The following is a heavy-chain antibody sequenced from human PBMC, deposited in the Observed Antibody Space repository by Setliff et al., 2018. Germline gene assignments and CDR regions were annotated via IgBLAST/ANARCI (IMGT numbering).Heavy chain of an antibody. CDR2: TYYNGTA. V-gene: IGHV4-39*02. D-gene: IGHD1-26*01. CDR1: GGSISGSHYS. J-gene: IGHJ1*01. Sequence: SETLSLTCSVSGGSISGSHYSWVWMRQPPGKRLEWIGSTYYNGTAYYNPSLQSRVAISVDTSKNYFSLDVNSVTAADTAVYYCVRSSVEATYGPTSESDEYFQIWGQGTPVTVSS. CDR3: VRSSVEATYGPTSESDEYFQI.